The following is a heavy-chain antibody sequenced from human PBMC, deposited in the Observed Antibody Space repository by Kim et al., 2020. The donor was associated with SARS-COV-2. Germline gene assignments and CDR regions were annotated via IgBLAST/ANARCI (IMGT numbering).Heavy chain of an antibody. V-gene: IGHV3-7*03. CDR3: AKEGY. Sequence: GGSLRLSCAASGFTFGGFAMTWVRQAPGKGLEWVSNINESGSGQFYVDSVKGRFTISRDNSNNTLNLQMNSLRAEDTAVYYCAKEGYGCQGARVTVA. CDR1: GFTFGGFA. J-gene: IGHJ4*02. CDR2: INESGSGQ.